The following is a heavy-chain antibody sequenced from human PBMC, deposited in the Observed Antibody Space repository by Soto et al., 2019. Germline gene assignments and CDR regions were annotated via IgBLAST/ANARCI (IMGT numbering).Heavy chain of an antibody. Sequence: HPGGSLRLSCVVSGFIFNTYGMSWVRQAPGKGLEWVSSISGGGGSTYYAESVKGRFTISRDNSKNTLYLQMNSLRAEDTAVYYCAKSIVVVPAAIAHYYYYGMDVWGQGTTVTVSS. CDR2: ISGGGGST. D-gene: IGHD2-2*01. V-gene: IGHV3-23*01. CDR3: AKSIVVVPAAIAHYYYYGMDV. J-gene: IGHJ6*02. CDR1: GFIFNTYG.